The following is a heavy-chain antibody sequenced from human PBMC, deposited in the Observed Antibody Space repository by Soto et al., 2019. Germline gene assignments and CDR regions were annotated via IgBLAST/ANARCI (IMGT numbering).Heavy chain of an antibody. CDR2: IIPILGIA. V-gene: IGHV1-69*08. J-gene: IGHJ4*02. D-gene: IGHD3-3*01. CDR1: GGTFSSYT. Sequence: QVQLVQSGAEVKKPGSSVKVSCKASGGTFSSYTISWVRQAPGQGLEWMGRIIPILGIANYAQKFQGRVRITADKSTSTAYMELSSLRSEDTAVYYCAREYDFWSGRRGYFDYWGQGTLVTVSS. CDR3: AREYDFWSGRRGYFDY.